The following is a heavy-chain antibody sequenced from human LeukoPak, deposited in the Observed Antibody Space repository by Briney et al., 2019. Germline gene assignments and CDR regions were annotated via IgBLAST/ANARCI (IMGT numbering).Heavy chain of an antibody. CDR1: GFTFSSYS. J-gene: IGHJ4*02. Sequence: PGGSLRLSCTTSGFTFSSYSMNWVRQAPVKGLEWVSYITSSSTTIHYADSVKGRFTISRDNAKKSLYLQMNSLRAEDTAVYYCVREGDGYSFFDYWGQGTLATVSS. CDR2: ITSSSTTI. V-gene: IGHV3-48*01. CDR3: VREGDGYSFFDY. D-gene: IGHD5-24*01.